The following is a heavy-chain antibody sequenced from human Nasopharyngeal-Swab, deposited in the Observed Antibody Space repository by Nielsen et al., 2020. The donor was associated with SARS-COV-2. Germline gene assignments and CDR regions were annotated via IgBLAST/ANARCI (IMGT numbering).Heavy chain of an antibody. CDR1: GFTFSDSA. CDR2: VTSTGTNYAT. J-gene: IGHJ4*02. V-gene: IGHV3-73*01. D-gene: IGHD2-15*01. CDR3: TRCGGGCYSGRDY. Sequence: GESLKLSCAASGFTFSDSAIHWVRQASGKGLEWVVRVTSTGTNYATAYSASVKGRFIIFRDDPTNTAYLQMNSLKTEDTAMYYCTRCGGGCYSGRDYWGQGTLVTVSS.